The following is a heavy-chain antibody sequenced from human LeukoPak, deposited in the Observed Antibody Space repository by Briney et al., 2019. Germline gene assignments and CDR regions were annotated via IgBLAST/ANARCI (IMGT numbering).Heavy chain of an antibody. V-gene: IGHV1-46*01. J-gene: IGHJ5*02. Sequence: ASVKVSCKASGYTFTSYYLHWVRQAPGQGLEWMGIINPSRGSTSYAQKFQGRVTMTRDTSTSTVYMEVSSLRSEDTAVYYCARCRYELFCNWFAPWGQGTLVTVPS. CDR2: INPSRGST. CDR1: GYTFTSYY. CDR3: ARCRYELFCNWFAP. D-gene: IGHD1-1*01.